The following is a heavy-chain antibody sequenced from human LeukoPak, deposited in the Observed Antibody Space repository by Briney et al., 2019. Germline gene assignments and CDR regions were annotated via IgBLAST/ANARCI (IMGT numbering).Heavy chain of an antibody. D-gene: IGHD1-26*01. CDR1: GFTFSSYA. CDR2: ISYDGSNK. CDR3: AREKHYPADNWFDP. Sequence: PGGSLRLSCAASGFTFSSYAMHWVRQAPGKGLEWVALISYDGSNKYYADSVKGRFAISRDNSKNTLYLQMNSLRADDTAVYYCAREKHYPADNWFDPWGQGTLVTASS. J-gene: IGHJ5*02. V-gene: IGHV3-30*09.